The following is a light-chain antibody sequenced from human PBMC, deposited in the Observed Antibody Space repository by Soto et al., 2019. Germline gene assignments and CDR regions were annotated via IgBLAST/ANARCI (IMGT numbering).Light chain of an antibody. CDR1: PVFCSC. Sequence: DIHVTQSPSSVSASVGDRVTITCRASPVFCSCLAWYQQKPGKAPKLLIFPASSLQRGFPSRFSGSGSGTDFTLTISIMQPEDFATDDCQRTNSFHLTFGQGTKVEIK. V-gene: IGKV1-12*01. J-gene: IGKJ1*01. CDR2: PAS. CDR3: QRTNSFHLT.